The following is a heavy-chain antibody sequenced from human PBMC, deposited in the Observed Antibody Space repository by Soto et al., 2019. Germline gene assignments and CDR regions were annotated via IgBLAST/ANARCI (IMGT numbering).Heavy chain of an antibody. J-gene: IGHJ6*02. CDR1: GGSFSGYY. D-gene: IGHD2-2*01. V-gene: IGHV4-34*01. CDR3: ARGVVVPETESYGMDV. CDR2: INHSGST. Sequence: QVQLQQWGAGLLKPSETLSLTCAVYGGSFSGYYWSWIRQPPGKGLEWIGEINHSGSTNYNPSLKSRVTISVDTSKNQFSLKLSSVTAADTAVYYCARGVVVPETESYGMDVWGQGTTVTVSS.